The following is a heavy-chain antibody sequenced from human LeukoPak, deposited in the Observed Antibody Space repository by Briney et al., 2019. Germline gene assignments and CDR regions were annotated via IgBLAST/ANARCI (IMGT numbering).Heavy chain of an antibody. CDR1: GFTFSDSA. J-gene: IGHJ3*02. CDR2: ISASGGNS. CDR3: VKDFPTGDI. Sequence: GGSLRLSCEASGFTFSDSAMSWVRQASGRGLEWVSLISASGGNSYYADSVKGRFTVSRDSSKNTLHLQMNSLRSEDTALYYCVKDFPTGDIWGQGTMVTVSS. V-gene: IGHV3-23*01.